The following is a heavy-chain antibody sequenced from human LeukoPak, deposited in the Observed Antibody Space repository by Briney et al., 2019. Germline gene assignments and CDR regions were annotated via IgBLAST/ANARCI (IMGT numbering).Heavy chain of an antibody. J-gene: IGHJ4*02. CDR2: IYYSGST. V-gene: IGHV4-59*08. CDR1: GGYISSYY. CDR3: ARHKGYYYDSSGYYYFDY. D-gene: IGHD3-22*01. Sequence: SETLSLTCTVSGGYISSYYWSWIRQPPGKGLEWIGYIYYSGSTNYNPSLKSRVTISVDTSKNQFSLKLSSVTAADTAVYYCARHKGYYYDSSGYYYFDYWGQGTLVTVSS.